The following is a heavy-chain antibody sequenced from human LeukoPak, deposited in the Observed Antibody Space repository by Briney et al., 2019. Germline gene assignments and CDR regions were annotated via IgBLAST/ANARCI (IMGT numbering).Heavy chain of an antibody. CDR2: IYYSGST. CDR1: GGSISSGGYY. V-gene: IGHV4-31*03. J-gene: IGHJ4*02. Sequence: SETLSLTCTVPGGSISSGGYYWSWIRQHPGKGLEWIGYIYYSGSTYYNPSLKSRVTISVDTSKNQFSLKLSSVTAADTAVYYCARGSSIVGAPYYFDYWGQGTLVTVSS. CDR3: ARGSSIVGAPYYFDY. D-gene: IGHD1-26*01.